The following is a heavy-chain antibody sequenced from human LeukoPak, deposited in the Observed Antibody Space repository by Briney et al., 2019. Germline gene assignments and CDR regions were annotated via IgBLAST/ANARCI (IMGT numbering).Heavy chain of an antibody. D-gene: IGHD1-1*01. CDR3: AKRRGNEYCFDY. V-gene: IGHV3-21*01. Sequence: GGSLRLSCAASGFTFSSHSMNWVRQAPGKGLEWVSSISSSSSYIYYADSVKGRFTISRDNSKNTLYLQINSLRADDTAVYYCAKRRGNEYCFDYWGQGTLVTVSS. J-gene: IGHJ4*02. CDR1: GFTFSSHS. CDR2: ISSSSSYI.